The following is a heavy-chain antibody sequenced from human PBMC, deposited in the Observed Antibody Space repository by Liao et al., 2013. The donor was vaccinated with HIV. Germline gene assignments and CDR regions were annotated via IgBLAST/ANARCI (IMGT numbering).Heavy chain of an antibody. Sequence: QVQLQQWGAGLLKPSETLSLTCAVYGGSFSGYYWSWIRQPPGKGLEWIGEINHSGSTNYNPSLKSRVTISLDTSKNQFSLQLSSVTAADTAFYYCARGSIAAAGLFDSWGQGTLVTVSS. CDR2: INHSGST. D-gene: IGHD6-13*01. CDR3: ARGSIAAAGLFDS. J-gene: IGHJ4*02. V-gene: IGHV4-34*01. CDR1: GGSFSGYY.